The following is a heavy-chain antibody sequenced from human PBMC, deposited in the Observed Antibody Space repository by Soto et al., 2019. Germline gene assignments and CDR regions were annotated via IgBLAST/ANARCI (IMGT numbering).Heavy chain of an antibody. CDR1: GDSVSSNSAA. J-gene: IGHJ6*02. Sequence: PSQTLSLTCAISGDSVSSNSAAWNWIRQSPSGGLEWLGRTYYRPKWYNDYAVSVKSRITINPDTSKNQFSLQLNSVTPEDTAVYYCARDKNYYYYGMDVWGQGTTVTVSS. V-gene: IGHV6-1*01. CDR3: ARDKNYYYYGMDV. CDR2: TYYRPKWYN.